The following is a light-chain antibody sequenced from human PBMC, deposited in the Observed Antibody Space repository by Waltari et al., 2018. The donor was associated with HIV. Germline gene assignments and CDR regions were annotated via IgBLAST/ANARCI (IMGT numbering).Light chain of an antibody. J-gene: IGKJ1*01. CDR3: MQGTHWPRT. Sequence: DVVMTQSPLSLPVTLGQPASISCRSSQSLVYSDGNTYLSWFQQRPGQSPRRLIYKVSNRDSGVPDRFSGSGSGTDFTLKISRVEAEDVGAYYCMQGTHWPRTFGQGTKVEIK. CDR2: KVS. V-gene: IGKV2-30*01. CDR1: QSLVYSDGNTY.